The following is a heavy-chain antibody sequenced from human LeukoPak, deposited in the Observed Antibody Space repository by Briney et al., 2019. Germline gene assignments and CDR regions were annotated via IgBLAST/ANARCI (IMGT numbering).Heavy chain of an antibody. CDR2: ISSSSTCI. V-gene: IGHV3-21*01. Sequence: PGGSLRLSCAASGFTVSSNYMSWVRQAPGKGLEWVSSISSSSTCIYYADSLEGRFTISRDNVRNSLYLQMNSLRAEDTAVYYCAGDYEGNLAFDIWGQGTMVTVSS. J-gene: IGHJ3*02. D-gene: IGHD4-23*01. CDR1: GFTVSSNY. CDR3: AGDYEGNLAFDI.